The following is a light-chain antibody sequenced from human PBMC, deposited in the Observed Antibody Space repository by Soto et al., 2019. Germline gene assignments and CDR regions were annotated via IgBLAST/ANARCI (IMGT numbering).Light chain of an antibody. V-gene: IGLV2-11*01. CDR3: CSHAGSYTYV. J-gene: IGLJ1*01. Sequence: QSALTHPRSVSGSPGQSLTISCTGTSSDVGGYNYVSWYQQYPGKVPKLMIYDVTKRPSGVPDRFSGSKSGNTASLTISGLQAEDEADYYCCSHAGSYTYVFGTGTKVTVL. CDR2: DVT. CDR1: SSDVGGYNY.